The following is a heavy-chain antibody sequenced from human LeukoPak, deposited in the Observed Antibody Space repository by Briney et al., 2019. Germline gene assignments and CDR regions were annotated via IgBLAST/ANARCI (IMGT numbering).Heavy chain of an antibody. D-gene: IGHD6-19*01. J-gene: IGHJ4*02. Sequence: GGSLRLSCTASGFTFNSYSMTWVRQAPGKGLEWVSAIVGGGGTTFYADSVKGRFTISRDNSKNTVSLQMNSLRAENTAVYYCAKARLSTGWAYNDYWGQGTLVTVSS. CDR1: GFTFNSYS. CDR2: IVGGGGTT. V-gene: IGHV3-23*01. CDR3: AKARLSTGWAYNDY.